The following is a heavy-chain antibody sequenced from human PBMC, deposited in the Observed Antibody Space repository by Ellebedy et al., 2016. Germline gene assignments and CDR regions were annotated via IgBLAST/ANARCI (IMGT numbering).Heavy chain of an antibody. V-gene: IGHV4-59*01. CDR1: GGSISRDY. Sequence: SETLSLTCIVSGGSISRDYWSWIRQPPGRGLEWIGNIYYTGTTNYNPYLQSRVTISLDTFKDQFSLRLTSVTAADTAVYYCARIGGVSFGERPIDYWGQGTLVTVSS. D-gene: IGHD3-10*01. CDR2: IYYTGTT. J-gene: IGHJ4*02. CDR3: ARIGGVSFGERPIDY.